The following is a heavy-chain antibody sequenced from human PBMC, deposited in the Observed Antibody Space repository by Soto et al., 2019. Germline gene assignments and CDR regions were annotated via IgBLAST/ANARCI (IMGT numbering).Heavy chain of an antibody. CDR2: IIPIFGTA. CDR3: ASTGVVTPTYYYYGMDV. CDR1: GGTFSSYA. D-gene: IGHD3-3*01. Sequence: GASVKVSCKASGGTFSSYAISWVRQAPGQGLEWMGGIIPIFGTANYAQKFQGRVTITADESTSTAYMELSSLRSEDTAVYYCASTGVVTPTYYYYGMDVWGQGTTVTVSS. V-gene: IGHV1-69*13. J-gene: IGHJ6*02.